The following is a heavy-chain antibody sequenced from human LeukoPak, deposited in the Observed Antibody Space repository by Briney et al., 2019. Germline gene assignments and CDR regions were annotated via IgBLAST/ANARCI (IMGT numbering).Heavy chain of an antibody. J-gene: IGHJ5*02. Sequence: ASVRVSCKASGYTFTGYYMHWARQAPGQGLKWMGWINPNSGATNYAQRFQGRVTVTRDTSISTAYMKLSRLTSDDTAVYYCARGGYSSGGSLGFGPWGQGTLVTVSS. CDR1: GYTFTGYY. CDR3: ARGGYSSGGSLGFGP. V-gene: IGHV1-2*02. D-gene: IGHD6-19*01. CDR2: INPNSGAT.